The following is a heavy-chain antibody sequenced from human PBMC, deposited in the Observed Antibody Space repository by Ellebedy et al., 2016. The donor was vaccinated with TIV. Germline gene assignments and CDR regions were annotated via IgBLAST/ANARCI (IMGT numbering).Heavy chain of an antibody. Sequence: SETLSLTCTVSGGSISSYYWSWIRQPPGKGLEWIGYIYYSGSTNYNPSLKSRVTISVDTSKNQSSLKLSSVTAADTAVYYCAREQSITGTHWFDPWGQGTLVTVSS. J-gene: IGHJ5*02. CDR1: GGSISSYY. V-gene: IGHV4-59*01. D-gene: IGHD1-7*01. CDR3: AREQSITGTHWFDP. CDR2: IYYSGST.